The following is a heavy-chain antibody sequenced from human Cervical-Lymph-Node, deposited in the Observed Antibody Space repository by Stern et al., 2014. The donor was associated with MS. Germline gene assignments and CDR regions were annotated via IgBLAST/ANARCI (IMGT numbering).Heavy chain of an antibody. CDR2: VDWDDEK. CDR1: GFSLNTTTMS. D-gene: IGHD3-3*01. J-gene: IGHJ6*02. Sequence: ESGPALVQPTQTLTLTCTFSGFSLNTTTMSVSWIRQPPGKALEWLALVDWDDEKFYITSLRTRLNISRDTSKNQVVLTLTNVGPVDTATYYCARGFGAQNLDVWGQGTTVTVSS. V-gene: IGHV2-70*01. CDR3: ARGFGAQNLDV.